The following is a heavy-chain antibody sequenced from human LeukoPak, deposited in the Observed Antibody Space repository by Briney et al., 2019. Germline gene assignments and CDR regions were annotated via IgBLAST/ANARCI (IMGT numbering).Heavy chain of an antibody. J-gene: IGHJ4*02. CDR2: ISFGGST. CDR1: SGSISSSSFD. Sequence: LVTVSLNCTVCSGSISSSSFDRHWIRQPPGKGLEWIGTISFGGSTYYNPSLKSRVTISVDTSKNQCSLKLRSVTAADTAVYYCARLSTSGWLDYWGQGTLVTVSS. CDR3: ARLSTSGWLDY. D-gene: IGHD6-19*01. V-gene: IGHV4-39*01.